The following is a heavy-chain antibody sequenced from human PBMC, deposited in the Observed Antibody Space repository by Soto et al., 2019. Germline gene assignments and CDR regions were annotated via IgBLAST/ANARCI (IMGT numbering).Heavy chain of an antibody. V-gene: IGHV4-31*03. D-gene: IGHD6-13*01. CDR2: IYYSGST. CDR1: GGSISSGGYY. J-gene: IGHJ5*02. CDR3: ASETIAASGRGWFDP. Sequence: QVQLQESGPGLVKPSQTLSLTCTVSGGSISSGGYYWSWIRQHPGKGLEWIGYIYYSGSTYYNPSLKSRVTVAVVASKDQFALKLSYVTAADTAVYYCASETIAASGRGWFDPWGQGTLVTVSS.